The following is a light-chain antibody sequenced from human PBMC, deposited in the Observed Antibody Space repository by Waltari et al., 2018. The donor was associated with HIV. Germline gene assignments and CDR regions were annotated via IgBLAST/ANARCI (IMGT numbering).Light chain of an antibody. V-gene: IGKV3-11*01. Sequence: EIVLTQSPATLSLSPGERATLSCRASQSVSSHLAWYHQKPGQPPRLLIYGASSRATGIPARFSGSGSGTDFTLTISSLEPGDFGVYYCQQRSNWPITCGQGTRLEIK. J-gene: IGKJ5*01. CDR3: QQRSNWPIT. CDR1: QSVSSH. CDR2: GAS.